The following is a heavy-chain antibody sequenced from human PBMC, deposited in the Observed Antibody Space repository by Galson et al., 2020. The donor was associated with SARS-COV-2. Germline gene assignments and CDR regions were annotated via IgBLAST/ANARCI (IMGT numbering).Heavy chain of an antibody. CDR3: AREHTPKTFDI. V-gene: IGHV4-4*07. Sequence: TETLSLTCTVSGDSTNIYYWAWIRQPPGKGLEWIGRIYPTGSINYNPSFKSRVTLSADTSKNQVSLTLTSVTAADTALYYCAREHTPKTFDIWGQGTMVTVSS. D-gene: IGHD2-2*02. CDR2: IYPTGSI. CDR1: GDSTNIYY. J-gene: IGHJ3*02.